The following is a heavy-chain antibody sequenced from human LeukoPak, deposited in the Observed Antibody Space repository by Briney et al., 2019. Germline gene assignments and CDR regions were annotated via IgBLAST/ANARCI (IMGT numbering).Heavy chain of an antibody. CDR1: GGSISSSSYY. Sequence: PSETLSLTCTVSGGSISSSSYYWGWIRQPPGKGLEWIGYIYYSGSTNYNPSLKSRVTISVDTSKNQFSLKLSSVTAADTAVYYCARVAVAGTVEYWGQGTLVTVSS. J-gene: IGHJ4*02. D-gene: IGHD6-19*01. CDR2: IYYSGST. CDR3: ARVAVAGTVEY. V-gene: IGHV4-61*05.